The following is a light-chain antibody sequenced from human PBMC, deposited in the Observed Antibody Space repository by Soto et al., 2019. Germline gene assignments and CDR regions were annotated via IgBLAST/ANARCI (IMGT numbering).Light chain of an antibody. V-gene: IGLV2-18*02. J-gene: IGLJ2*01. CDR3: TSYTTSSNWV. CDR2: EVA. CDR1: SSDVGSYDR. Sequence: QSALTQPPSLSGSPGQSVTISCTGTSSDVGSYDRVSWYQQPPGTAPKLMIYEVANRPSGVPDRFSGSKSGNTASLTISGLQAEDGADYYCTSYTTSSNWVFGGGTKLTVL.